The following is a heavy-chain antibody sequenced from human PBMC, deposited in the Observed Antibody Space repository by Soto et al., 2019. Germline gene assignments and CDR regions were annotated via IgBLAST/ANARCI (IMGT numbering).Heavy chain of an antibody. CDR2: INHSGNT. CDR1: GGSFIGYY. J-gene: IGHJ3*01. D-gene: IGHD2-15*01. CDR3: ASNVAADDALDV. Sequence: PSETLSLTCAVYGGSFIGYYCSFIRHPPGKGLEWIGEINHSGNTYYNPSLKSRVTISGDRSKNQFTLNLSSVTAADTAVYYCASNVAADDALDVWGQGTMVTVSS. V-gene: IGHV4-34*01.